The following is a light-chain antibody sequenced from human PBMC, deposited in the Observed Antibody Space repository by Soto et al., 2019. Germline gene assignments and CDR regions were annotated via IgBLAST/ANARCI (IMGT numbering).Light chain of an antibody. J-gene: IGLJ1*01. CDR3: TSYTSSSTLYV. CDR1: SSDVGGYNY. V-gene: IGLV2-14*01. CDR2: YVS. Sequence: QSALTQPASVSGSPGQSITISCTGTSSDVGGYNYVSWYQQHPGKAPKLMIYYVSNQPSGVSNRFSGSKSGNTASLTISALQAEDEADYYCTSYTSSSTLYVFGSGTKVTVL.